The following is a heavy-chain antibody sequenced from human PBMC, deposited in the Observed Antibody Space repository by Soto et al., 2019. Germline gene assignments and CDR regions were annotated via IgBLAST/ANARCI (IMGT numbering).Heavy chain of an antibody. Sequence: SETLSLTCSVSGYSVSSSDYYWAWIRQPPGKGLEWLGSMQYSGLTYYNPSLKSRVTLSVDTSKNQFSVRLNSVTASDTAVYYCAPLSVSLSGPYGIHVWGQGTTVTVSS. CDR3: APLSVSLSGPYGIHV. CDR2: MQYSGLT. CDR1: GYSVSSSDYY. D-gene: IGHD2-15*01. V-gene: IGHV4-39*01. J-gene: IGHJ6*02.